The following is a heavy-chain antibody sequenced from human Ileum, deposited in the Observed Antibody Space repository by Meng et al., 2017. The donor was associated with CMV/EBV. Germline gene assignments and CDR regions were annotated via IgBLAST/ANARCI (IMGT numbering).Heavy chain of an antibody. V-gene: IGHV1-18*01. J-gene: IGHJ6*02. CDR3: ARMHCSSTSCYKSYYYYGMDV. CDR1: GYTFTSYG. CDR2: ISAYNGNT. D-gene: IGHD2-2*02. Sequence: PSVKVSCKASGYTFTSYGISWVRQAPGQGLEWMGWISAYNGNTNYAQKLQGRVTMTTDTSTSTAYMELRSLRSDDTAVYYCARMHCSSTSCYKSYYYYGMDVWGQGTTVTVSS.